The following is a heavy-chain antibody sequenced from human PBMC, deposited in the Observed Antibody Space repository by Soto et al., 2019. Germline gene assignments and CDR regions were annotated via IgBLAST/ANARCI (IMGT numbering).Heavy chain of an antibody. J-gene: IGHJ5*02. CDR2: VYDTDDK. CDR3: APSSLPLGRFDP. V-gene: IGHV2-5*01. Sequence: QITLKESGPTLVEPAQTLTLTCTFSGFSLSTTGVGVGWVRQPPGKALEWLAIVYDTDDKRYSPSLRNRLSITKDTSKLQVVLTMANMGPGDTATFYCAPSSLPLGRFDPWGQGIPVIVSS. CDR1: GFSLSTTGVG. D-gene: IGHD6-6*01.